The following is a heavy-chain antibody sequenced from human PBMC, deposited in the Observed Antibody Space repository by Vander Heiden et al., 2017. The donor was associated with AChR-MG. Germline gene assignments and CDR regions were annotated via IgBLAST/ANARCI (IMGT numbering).Heavy chain of an antibody. CDR2: IKSKTDGGTT. J-gene: IGHJ4*02. V-gene: IGHV3-15*01. CDR3: TTDSSSWYYFDY. D-gene: IGHD6-13*01. Sequence: EVQLVESGGGLVKPGGSLRLPCAASGFTFSNAWMSWVRQAPGKGLEWVGRIKSKTDGGTTDYAAPVKGRFTISRDDSKNTLYLQMNNLKTEDTAVYYCTTDSSSWYYFDYWGQGTLVTVSS. CDR1: GFTFSNAW.